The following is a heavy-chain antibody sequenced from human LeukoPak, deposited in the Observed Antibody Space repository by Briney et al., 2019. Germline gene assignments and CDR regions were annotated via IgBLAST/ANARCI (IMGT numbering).Heavy chain of an antibody. CDR1: GFTFSSYA. J-gene: IGHJ4*02. V-gene: IGHV3-23*01. Sequence: GGSLRLSCAAPGFTFSSYAMSWVRQAPGRGLEWVSAISGSGGSTYYADSVKGRFTISRDNSKNTLYLQMNSLRAEDTAVYYCANLNSYYFDYWGQGTLVTVSS. CDR3: ANLNSYYFDY. CDR2: ISGSGGST. D-gene: IGHD5-24*01.